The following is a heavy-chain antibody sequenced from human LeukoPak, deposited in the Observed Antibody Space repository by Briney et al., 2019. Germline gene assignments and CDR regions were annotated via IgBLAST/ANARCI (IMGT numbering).Heavy chain of an antibody. D-gene: IGHD2-2*01. V-gene: IGHV3-23*01. J-gene: IGHJ5*02. Sequence: PGGSLRLSCAAYGFTFSDYYMGWIRQAPGKGLAWISYISGSGGSTYYADSVKGRFTISRDNSKNTLYLQMNSLRAEDTAVYYCAKRVVPAAWGQGTLVTVSS. CDR3: AKRVVPAA. CDR1: GFTFSDYY. CDR2: ISGSGGST.